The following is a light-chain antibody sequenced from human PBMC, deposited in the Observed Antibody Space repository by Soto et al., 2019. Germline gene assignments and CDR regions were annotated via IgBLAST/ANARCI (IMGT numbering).Light chain of an antibody. Sequence: QYVLTQPPSVSGAPGQRVTISCTGSSSNIGAGYDVHWYQQLPETAPKLLIYGNSDRPSGVPDRFSGSKSGTSSSLAITGLQAEDEADYYCQSCDSSLGVVFGGGTKLTVL. CDR3: QSCDSSLGVV. J-gene: IGLJ2*01. V-gene: IGLV1-40*01. CDR1: SSNIGAGYD. CDR2: GNS.